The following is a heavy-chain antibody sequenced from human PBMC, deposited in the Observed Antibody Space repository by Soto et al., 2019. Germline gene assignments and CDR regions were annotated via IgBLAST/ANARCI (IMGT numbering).Heavy chain of an antibody. CDR2: IYYSGST. CDR3: ARQLAAAGNRWFDP. CDR1: GGSISSSSYY. Sequence: QLQLQESGPGLVKPSETLSLTCTVSGGSISSSSYYWGWIRQPPGKGLEWIGSIYYSGSTYYNPSLKSRVTXXVXTXXNQFSLKLSSVTAADTAVYYCARQLAAAGNRWFDPWGQGTLVTVSS. D-gene: IGHD6-13*01. J-gene: IGHJ5*02. V-gene: IGHV4-39*01.